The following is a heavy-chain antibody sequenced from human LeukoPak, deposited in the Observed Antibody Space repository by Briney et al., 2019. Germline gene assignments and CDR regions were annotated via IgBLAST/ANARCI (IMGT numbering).Heavy chain of an antibody. CDR1: GYTFTSSD. CDR3: ARDIVAAAGTWWGDY. V-gene: IGHV1-8*01. CDR2: MSPNSGDT. J-gene: IGHJ4*02. D-gene: IGHD6-13*01. Sequence: ASVKVSCKASGYTFTSSDINWVRQATGEGLEWMGWMSPNSGDTGYAQKFQGRVTMTRDTSINTAYMELNSLRAEDTAVYYCARDIVAAAGTWWGDYWGQGTLVTVSS.